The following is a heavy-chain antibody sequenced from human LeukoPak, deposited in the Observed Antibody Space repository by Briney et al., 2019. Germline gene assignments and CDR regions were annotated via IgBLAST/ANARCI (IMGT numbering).Heavy chain of an antibody. J-gene: IGHJ6*03. Sequence: GGSLRLSCAASGFTFSSYAMSWVRQAPGKGLEWVSTIGGSGGSTYYADSVKGRFTISRDNSKNTLYLQMNSLRAEDTAVYYCASTSAYYYYMDVWGKGTTVTVSS. CDR3: ASTSAYYYYMDV. V-gene: IGHV3-23*01. CDR2: IGGSGGST. CDR1: GFTFSSYA. D-gene: IGHD1-1*01.